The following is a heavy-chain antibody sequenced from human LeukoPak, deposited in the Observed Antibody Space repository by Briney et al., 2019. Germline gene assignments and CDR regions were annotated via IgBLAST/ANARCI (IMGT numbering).Heavy chain of an antibody. CDR2: MNPNSGNT. CDR1: AYNFTSYD. Sequence: ASVKVSCKASAYNFTSYDINWVRQATGQGLEWMGWMNPNSGNTGYAQKFQGRVTMTRNTSISTAYMELSSLRSEDTAVYYCARDTSSGWNWFDPWGQGTLVTVSS. V-gene: IGHV1-8*01. CDR3: ARDTSSGWNWFDP. D-gene: IGHD6-19*01. J-gene: IGHJ5*02.